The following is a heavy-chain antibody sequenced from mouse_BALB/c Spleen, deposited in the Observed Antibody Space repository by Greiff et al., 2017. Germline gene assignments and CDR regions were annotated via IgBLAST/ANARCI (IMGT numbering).Heavy chain of an antibody. CDR2: ISSGGGNT. V-gene: IGHV5-9*03. CDR1: GFTFSSYT. CDR3: ARGTTRATFMDY. D-gene: IGHD3-2*01. J-gene: IGHJ4*01. Sequence: EVKLVESGGGLVKPGGSLKLSCAASGFTFSSYTMSWVRQTPEKRLEWVATISSGGGNTYYPDSVKGRFTISRDNAKNNLYLQMSSLRSEDTALYYCARGTTRATFMDYWGQGTSVTVSS.